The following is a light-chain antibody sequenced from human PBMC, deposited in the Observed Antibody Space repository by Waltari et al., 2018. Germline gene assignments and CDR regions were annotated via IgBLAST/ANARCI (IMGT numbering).Light chain of an antibody. J-gene: IGLJ1*01. CDR1: ALPNQF. CDR3: ESADNTGAYV. CDR2: KDT. V-gene: IGLV3-25*03. Sequence: SYELTQPPSVSVSPGQTAKITCSGDALPNQFAYWFQQKPGQAPVLIIDKDTSRPSGIPERFSGSNSGTTVTLTITGVQAEDEADYYCESADNTGAYVFGGGTKVTVL.